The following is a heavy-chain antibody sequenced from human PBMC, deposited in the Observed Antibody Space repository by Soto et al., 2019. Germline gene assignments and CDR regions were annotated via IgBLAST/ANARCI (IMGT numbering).Heavy chain of an antibody. D-gene: IGHD5-18*01. CDR1: GGSISSYY. Sequence: SETLSLTCTVSGGSISSYYWSWIRQPAGKGLEWIGEINHSGSTNYNPSLKSRVTISVDTSKNQFSLKLSSVTAADTAVYYCARGRRFFYSYGLVYDYYGMDVWGQGTTVTVSS. J-gene: IGHJ6*02. V-gene: IGHV4-34*01. CDR2: INHSGST. CDR3: ARGRRFFYSYGLVYDYYGMDV.